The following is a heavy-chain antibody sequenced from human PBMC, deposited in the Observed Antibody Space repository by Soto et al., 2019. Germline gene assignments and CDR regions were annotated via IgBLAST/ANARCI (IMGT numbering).Heavy chain of an antibody. V-gene: IGHV4-30-2*01. CDR2: IYHSGST. CDR3: ARASGGSAYGMDV. D-gene: IGHD2-15*01. CDR1: GGSISSGGYS. J-gene: IGHJ6*02. Sequence: PSETLSLTCAVSGGSISSGGYSWSWIRQLPGKGLEWIGYIYHSGSTYYNPSLKSRVTISVDRSKNQFSLKLSSVTAADTAVYYCARASGGSAYGMDVWGQGTTVTVSS.